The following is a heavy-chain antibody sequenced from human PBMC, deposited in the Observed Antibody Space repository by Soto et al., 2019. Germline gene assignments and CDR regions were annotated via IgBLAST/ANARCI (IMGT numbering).Heavy chain of an antibody. J-gene: IGHJ4*02. D-gene: IGHD3-10*01. V-gene: IGHV3-23*01. CDR3: AREFASGSPNYDY. CDR1: GVTFSSYA. Sequence: PGGSLRLSCAASGVTFSSYAMSWVRQAPEKGLEWVSTFTGSGNTHYADSVKGRFTISRDNSKNTLYLQMNSLRAEDTAVYYCAREFASGSPNYDYWGLGTLVTVSS. CDR2: FTGSGNT.